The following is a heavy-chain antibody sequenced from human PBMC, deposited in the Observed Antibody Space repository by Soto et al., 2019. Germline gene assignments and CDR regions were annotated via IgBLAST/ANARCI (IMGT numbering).Heavy chain of an antibody. D-gene: IGHD2-2*01. CDR2: ISGSGGDT. CDR1: GFTFTNYG. J-gene: IGHJ4*02. CDR3: AKRYCTTTSCVSEIDY. Sequence: GSLRLSCAASGFTFTNYGMTWVRQAPVKGLEWVSTISGSGGDTYYADSIKGRFTISRDNSKNTLYLQMNSLRAVDTAIYYCAKRYCTTTSCVSEIDYFGQGTLVTFSS. V-gene: IGHV3-23*01.